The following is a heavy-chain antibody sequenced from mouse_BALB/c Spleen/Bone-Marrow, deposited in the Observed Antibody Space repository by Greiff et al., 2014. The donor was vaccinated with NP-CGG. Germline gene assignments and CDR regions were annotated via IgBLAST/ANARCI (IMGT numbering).Heavy chain of an antibody. J-gene: IGHJ4*01. CDR1: GFAFSSYD. CDR2: ISSGGGST. V-gene: IGHV5-12-1*01. Sequence: EVQVVESGGGLVKPGGSLKLSCAASGFAFSSYDMSWVRQTPEKRLEWVAYISSGGGSTYYPDTVKGRFTISRDNAKNTLYLQMSSLKSEDTAMYYSARTAPYAMDYWGQGTSVTVSS. CDR3: ARTAPYAMDY.